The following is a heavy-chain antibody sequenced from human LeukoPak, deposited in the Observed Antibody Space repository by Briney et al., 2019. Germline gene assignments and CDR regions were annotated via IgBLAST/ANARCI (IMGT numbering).Heavy chain of an antibody. Sequence: GGSLRLSCAASGFTFSSYGMSWVRQAPGKGLEWVSAISGSGGSTYYADSVKGRFTISRDNSKNTLYLQMNSLRAEDTAVYYCARTYSSSWYFYYWGQGTLVTVSS. CDR1: GFTFSSYG. J-gene: IGHJ4*02. V-gene: IGHV3-23*01. D-gene: IGHD6-13*01. CDR2: ISGSGGST. CDR3: ARTYSSSWYFYY.